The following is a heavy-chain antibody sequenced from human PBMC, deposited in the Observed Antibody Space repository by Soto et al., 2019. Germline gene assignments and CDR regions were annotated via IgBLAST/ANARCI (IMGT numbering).Heavy chain of an antibody. D-gene: IGHD6-13*01. J-gene: IGHJ4*02. Sequence: AGSLRLSCAASGFTFSSYAMHWVRQAPGKGLEWVAVIAYDGSNKYYADSVKGRFTISRDNSKNTLYLQMNSLRAEDTAVYYCASSPGYSSSWYTDWGQGTLVTVSS. CDR3: ASSPGYSSSWYTD. V-gene: IGHV3-30-3*01. CDR2: IAYDGSNK. CDR1: GFTFSSYA.